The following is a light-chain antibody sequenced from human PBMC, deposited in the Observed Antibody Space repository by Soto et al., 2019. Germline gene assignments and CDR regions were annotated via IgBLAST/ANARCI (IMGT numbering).Light chain of an antibody. CDR2: DVS. CDR1: TNDVGAYNY. J-gene: IGLJ1*01. V-gene: IGLV2-11*01. Sequence: LTQPRSVSGSPGQSVTISCTGTTNDVGAYNYVSWYRQYPGKAPTLMIYDVSKRPSGVPDRFSGSKSANTASLTISGLQAEDEADYYCCSYAGSHTLFGTGTKVTVL. CDR3: CSYAGSHTL.